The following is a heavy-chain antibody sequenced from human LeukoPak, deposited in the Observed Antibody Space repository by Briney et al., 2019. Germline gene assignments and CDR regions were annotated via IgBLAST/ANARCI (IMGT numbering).Heavy chain of an antibody. CDR1: GGSISGYY. J-gene: IGHJ4*02. D-gene: IGHD5-24*01. CDR2: IYYSGTT. Sequence: SETLSLTCTVSGGSISGYYWSWIRQPPGKGLEWIGYIYYSGTTKYNPSLKSQVTISVDTSKNQFSLKLNSVTAADTAVYYCARTEMATIHFDYWGQGALVTVSS. CDR3: ARTEMATIHFDY. V-gene: IGHV4-59*01.